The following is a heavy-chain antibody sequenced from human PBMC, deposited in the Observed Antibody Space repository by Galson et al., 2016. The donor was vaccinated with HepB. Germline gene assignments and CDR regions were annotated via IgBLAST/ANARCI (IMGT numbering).Heavy chain of an antibody. J-gene: IGHJ3*02. CDR2: FYYTGST. CDR3: AREPYFCSGGDCFFYVFDI. V-gene: IGHV4-61*01. D-gene: IGHD2-21*01. Sequence: SETLSLTCAVSGGSVSSGSGSWSWIRQSPAKGLEWIASFYYTGSTNYNPSLRSRVTISVDTSKNEFSLRLTSVTAADTAVYYCAREPYFCSGGDCFFYVFDIWGQGTLVTVSS. CDR1: GGSVSSGSGS.